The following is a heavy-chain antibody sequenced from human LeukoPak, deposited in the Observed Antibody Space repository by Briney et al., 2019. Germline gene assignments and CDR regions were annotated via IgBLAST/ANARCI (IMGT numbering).Heavy chain of an antibody. V-gene: IGHV3-7*03. D-gene: IGHD1-1*01. Sequence: PGGSLRLSCEASGFTFSSYWMSWVRQAPGKGLEWVANIKTDGSEKYYVDSVKGRFSISRDNAKNSVSLQMNSLRVEDTAVYYCAREKTTGPYYFDYWGQGILVTVSS. CDR2: IKTDGSEK. CDR1: GFTFSSYW. CDR3: AREKTTGPYYFDY. J-gene: IGHJ4*02.